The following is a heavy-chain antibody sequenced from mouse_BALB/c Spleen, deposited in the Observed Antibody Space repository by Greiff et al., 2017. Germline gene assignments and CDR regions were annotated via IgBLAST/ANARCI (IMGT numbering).Heavy chain of an antibody. D-gene: IGHD1-1*01. CDR2: ISDGGSYT. Sequence: EVQVVESGGGLVKPGGSLKLSCAASGFTFSDYYMYWVRQTPEKRLEWVATISDGGSYTYYPDSVKGRFTISRDNAKNNLYLQMSSLKSEDTAMYYCARDPFTTVVGYFDVWGAGTTVTVSS. V-gene: IGHV5-4*02. CDR1: GFTFSDYY. CDR3: ARDPFTTVVGYFDV. J-gene: IGHJ1*01.